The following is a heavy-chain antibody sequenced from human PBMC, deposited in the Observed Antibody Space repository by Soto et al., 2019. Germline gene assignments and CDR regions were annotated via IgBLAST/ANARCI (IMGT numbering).Heavy chain of an antibody. J-gene: IGHJ6*02. D-gene: IGHD5-12*01. CDR3: ARDYVATLDDYYYGMDV. CDR2: LIPIFGTA. CDR1: GGTFSSYA. V-gene: IGHV1-69*06. Sequence: QVQLVQSVAEVKKPGYSVKVSCKASGGTFSSYAISCVRQAPGQGLEWMGGLIPIFGTANYAQKFQGRVTITADKSTSTAYMELSSLRSEDTAVYYCARDYVATLDDYYYGMDVWGQGTTVTVSS.